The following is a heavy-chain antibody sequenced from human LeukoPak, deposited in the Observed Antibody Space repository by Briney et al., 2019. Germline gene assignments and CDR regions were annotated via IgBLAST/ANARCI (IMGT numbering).Heavy chain of an antibody. CDR3: ARGGPPGYYYDYYMDV. V-gene: IGHV4-59*01. CDR2: IYYSGGT. CDR1: GGSISSYY. Sequence: KTSETLSLTCTVSGGSISSYYWSWIRQTPGKGLEWIGYIYYSGGTNFNPSLKSRVTISVDTSKNQFSLKMSSVTAADTAVYFCARGGPPGYYYDYYMDVWGKGTTVTISS. J-gene: IGHJ6*03.